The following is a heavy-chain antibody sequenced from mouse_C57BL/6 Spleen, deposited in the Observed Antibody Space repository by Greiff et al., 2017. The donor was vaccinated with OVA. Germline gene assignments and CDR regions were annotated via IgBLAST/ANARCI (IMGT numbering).Heavy chain of an antibody. CDR3: ARNWDEGAFDY. J-gene: IGHJ2*01. CDR2: INPNNGGT. D-gene: IGHD4-1*01. CDR1: GYTFTDYN. V-gene: IGHV1-18*01. Sequence: VQLQQSRPELVKPGASVKIPCKASGYTFTDYNMDWVKQSHGKSLEWIGDINPNNGGTIYNQKFKGKATLTVDKSSSTAYMELRSLTSEDTAVYYCARNWDEGAFDYWGQGTTLTVSS.